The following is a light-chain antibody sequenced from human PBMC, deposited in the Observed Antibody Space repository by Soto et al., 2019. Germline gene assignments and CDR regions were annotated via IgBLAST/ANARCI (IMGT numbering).Light chain of an antibody. V-gene: IGKV3-15*01. J-gene: IGKJ1*01. Sequence: EIVMTQSPVTLSVSPGERATLSCRASQSVSSNLAWYQQKPGQAPRLLIYGASTRATGIPARFSGRGSGTEFTLTISSQQSEDVAVYYCQQYNKRGTFGQGTKVEIK. CDR2: GAS. CDR3: QQYNKRGT. CDR1: QSVSSN.